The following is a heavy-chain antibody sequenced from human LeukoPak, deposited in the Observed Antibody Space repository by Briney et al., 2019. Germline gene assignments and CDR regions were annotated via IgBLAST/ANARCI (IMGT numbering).Heavy chain of an antibody. D-gene: IGHD4-17*01. V-gene: IGHV1-18*01. CDR1: GYTFTSYG. Sequence: ASVKVFCKASGYTFTSYGISWVRQAPGQGLEWMGWISAYNGNTNYAQKLQGRVTMTTDTSTSTAYMELRSLRSDDTAVYYCARDRTTVTTYYFDYWGQGTLVTVSS. CDR3: ARDRTTVTTYYFDY. CDR2: ISAYNGNT. J-gene: IGHJ4*02.